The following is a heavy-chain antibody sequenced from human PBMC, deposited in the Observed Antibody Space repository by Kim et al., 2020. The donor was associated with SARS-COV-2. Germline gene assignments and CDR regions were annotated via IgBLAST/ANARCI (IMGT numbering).Heavy chain of an antibody. CDR1: GFTFSDYY. CDR2: ISFSSSYT. V-gene: IGHV3-11*05. D-gene: IGHD6-19*01. CDR3: ARGQWLAYGMDV. Sequence: GGSLRLSCAASGFTFSDYYMSWIRQAPGKGLEWVSYISFSSSYTNYADSVKGRFTISRDNAKNSLYLQMNSLRAEDTAVYYCARGQWLAYGMDVWGQGTTVPVSS. J-gene: IGHJ6*02.